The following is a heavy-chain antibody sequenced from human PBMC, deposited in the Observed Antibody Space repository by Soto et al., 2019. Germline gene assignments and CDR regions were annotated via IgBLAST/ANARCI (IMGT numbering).Heavy chain of an antibody. D-gene: IGHD6-13*01. J-gene: IGHJ6*02. CDR3: AREGAAGSYYYGMDV. V-gene: IGHV1-2*04. CDR1: GYTFTGYY. CDR2: INPNSGGT. Sequence: ASVKVSCKASGYTFTGYYMHWVRQAPGQGLEWMGWINPNSGGTNYAQKFQGWATMTRDTSISTAYMELSRLRSDDTAVYYCAREGAAGSYYYGMDVWGQGTTVTVSS.